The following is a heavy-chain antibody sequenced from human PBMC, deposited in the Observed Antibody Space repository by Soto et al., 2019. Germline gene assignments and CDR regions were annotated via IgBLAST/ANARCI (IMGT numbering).Heavy chain of an antibody. Sequence: ASVKVSCKASGGTFGNLGISWLRQAPGQGLEWMGGTIPIFDTPHYAEKFRDRLTITADATSTAYMELTSLSSEDTATYYCARDREDGSGTKYNWFDSWGQGTLVTVSS. V-gene: IGHV1-69*13. CDR3: ARDREDGSGTKYNWFDS. J-gene: IGHJ5*01. CDR2: TIPIFDTP. D-gene: IGHD3-10*01. CDR1: GGTFGNLG.